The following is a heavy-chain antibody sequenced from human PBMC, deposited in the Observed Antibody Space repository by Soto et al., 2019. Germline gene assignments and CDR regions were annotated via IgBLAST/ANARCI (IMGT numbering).Heavy chain of an antibody. CDR2: IYYSGTT. J-gene: IGHJ3*02. D-gene: IGHD6-19*01. CDR1: GDSISNSY. V-gene: IGHV4-59*03. Sequence: PSETLSLTCNVSGDSISNSYWSWIRQPQGKGLEWIAYIYYSGTTNYNPSLESRVTISMDTSKNQFSLRLTSVTAADKAVYYCAKSVVHQWLVHDAFDIWGQGTLVTVSS. CDR3: AKSVVHQWLVHDAFDI.